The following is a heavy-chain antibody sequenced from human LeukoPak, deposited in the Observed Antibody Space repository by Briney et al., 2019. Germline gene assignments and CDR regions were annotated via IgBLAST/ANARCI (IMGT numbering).Heavy chain of an antibody. V-gene: IGHV3-48*04. Sequence: GGSLRLSCAASGFTFSSYGMNWVRQAPGKGLEWVSYISSSSSTIYYADSVKGRFTISRDNAKNSLYLQMNSLRAEDTAVYYCARYPYDSSGYYPYYFEYWGQGTLVTVSS. D-gene: IGHD3-22*01. CDR3: ARYPYDSSGYYPYYFEY. CDR2: ISSSSSTI. J-gene: IGHJ4*02. CDR1: GFTFSSYG.